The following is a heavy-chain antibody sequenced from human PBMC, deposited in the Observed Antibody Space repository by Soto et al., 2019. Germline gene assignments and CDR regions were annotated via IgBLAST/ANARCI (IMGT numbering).Heavy chain of an antibody. CDR1: GGSISSYY. V-gene: IGHV4-59*08. CDR3: ARHRWGRPYGTDY. CDR2: IYYSGST. D-gene: IGHD4-17*01. Sequence: SETLSLTCTVSGGSISSYYWSWIRQPPGKGLEWIRYIYYSGSTNYNPSLKSRVTISVDTSKNQFSLKLSSVTAADTAVYYCARHRWGRPYGTDYWGQGTLVTVSS. J-gene: IGHJ4*02.